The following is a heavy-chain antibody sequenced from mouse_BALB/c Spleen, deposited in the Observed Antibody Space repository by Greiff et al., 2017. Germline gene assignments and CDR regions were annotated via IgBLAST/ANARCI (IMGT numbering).Heavy chain of an antibody. CDR2: IRLKSNNYAT. CDR3: TSTTVALYYFDY. V-gene: IGHV6-6*02. Sequence: DVKLQESGGGLVQPGGSMKLSCVASGFTFSNYWMNWVRQSPEKGLEWVAEIRLKSNNYATHYAESVKGRFTISRDDSKSSVYLQMNNLRAEDTGIYYCTSTTVALYYFDYWGQGTTLTVSS. CDR1: GFTFSNYW. J-gene: IGHJ2*01. D-gene: IGHD1-1*01.